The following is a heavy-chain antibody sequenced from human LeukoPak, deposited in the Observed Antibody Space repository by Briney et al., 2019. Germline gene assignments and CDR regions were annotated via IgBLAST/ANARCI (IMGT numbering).Heavy chain of an antibody. Sequence: GGSLRLSCAASGFTFSNYWMHWVRQAPGKGLVWVSRINTDGSSTTYADSVKGRFTISRDNAKNTLYLQMNSLSAEDTAVYYCARGYSSSYRIDYWGQGTLVTVSS. CDR3: ARGYSSSYRIDY. CDR1: GFTFSNYW. CDR2: INTDGSST. J-gene: IGHJ4*02. D-gene: IGHD6-6*01. V-gene: IGHV3-74*01.